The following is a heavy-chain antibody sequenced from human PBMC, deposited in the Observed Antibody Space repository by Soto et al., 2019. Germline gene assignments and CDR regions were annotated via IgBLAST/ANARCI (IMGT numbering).Heavy chain of an antibody. CDR3: ATDSSVYYFFSGSPHYYYVLDV. CDR1: GYTLTELS. J-gene: IGHJ6*02. D-gene: IGHD3-10*01. Sequence: ASVKVSCKVSGYTLTELSMHWVRQAPGKGLEWMGGFDPEDGETIYAQKFQGRVTMTEDTSTDTAYMELSSLRSEDTAVYYCATDSSVYYFFSGSPHYYYVLDVCGQGSSVPGSS. V-gene: IGHV1-24*01. CDR2: FDPEDGET.